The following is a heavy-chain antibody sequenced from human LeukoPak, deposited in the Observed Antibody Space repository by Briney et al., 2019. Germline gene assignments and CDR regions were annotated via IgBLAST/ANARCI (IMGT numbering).Heavy chain of an antibody. J-gene: IGHJ3*02. CDR3: AREGYCSGGSCYSDAFDI. Sequence: ASVKVSCKASGGTFSSYAISWVRQAPGQGLEWMGWINPNSGGTNYAQKFQGRVTMTRDTSISTAYMELSRLRSDDTAVYYCAREGYCSGGSCYSDAFDIWGQGTMVTVSS. CDR1: GGTFSSYA. D-gene: IGHD2-15*01. CDR2: INPNSGGT. V-gene: IGHV1-2*02.